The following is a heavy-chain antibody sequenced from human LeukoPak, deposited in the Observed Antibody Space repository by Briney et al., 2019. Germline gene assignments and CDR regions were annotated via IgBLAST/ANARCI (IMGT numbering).Heavy chain of an antibody. CDR1: GFTFSSYA. D-gene: IGHD2-15*01. V-gene: IGHV3-23*01. Sequence: PGGSLRLSCAASGFTFSSYAMSWVRQAPGKGLEWVSAISGSGGSTYYADSVMGRFTISRDNSKNTLYLQMNSLRAEDTAVYYCAKDSEPYCSGGSCPFDYWGQGTLVTVSS. J-gene: IGHJ4*02. CDR2: ISGSGGST. CDR3: AKDSEPYCSGGSCPFDY.